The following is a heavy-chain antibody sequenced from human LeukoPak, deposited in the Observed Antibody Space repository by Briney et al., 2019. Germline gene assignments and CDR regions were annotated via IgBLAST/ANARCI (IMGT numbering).Heavy chain of an antibody. J-gene: IGHJ4*02. V-gene: IGHV3-23*01. D-gene: IGHD6-13*01. CDR1: GFTFSSYW. CDR2: ISGSGGST. Sequence: PGGSLRLSCAASGFTFSSYWMHWVRQAPGKGLEWVSGISGSGGSTSYADSVKGRFTISRDNSKNTLYLQMNSLRAEDTAVYYCANAFGTDGTRNFDYWGQGTLVTVSS. CDR3: ANAFGTDGTRNFDY.